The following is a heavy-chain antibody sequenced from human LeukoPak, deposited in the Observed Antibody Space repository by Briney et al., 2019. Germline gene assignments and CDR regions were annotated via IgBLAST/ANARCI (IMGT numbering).Heavy chain of an antibody. CDR3: ARESYSSPSDFDY. Sequence: PGGSLRLSCAASGFTFSSYAMHWVRQAPGKGLEWVAVISYDGSNKYYADSVKGRFTISRDNSKNTLYLQMNSLRAEDTAVYYCARESYSSPSDFDYWGQGTLVTVSS. J-gene: IGHJ4*02. CDR1: GFTFSSYA. V-gene: IGHV3-30*04. CDR2: ISYDGSNK. D-gene: IGHD6-6*01.